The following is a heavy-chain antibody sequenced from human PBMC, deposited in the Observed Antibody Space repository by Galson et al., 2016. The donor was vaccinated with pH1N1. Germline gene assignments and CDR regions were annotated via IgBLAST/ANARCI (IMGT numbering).Heavy chain of an antibody. CDR3: AIPPCARSVVIDYYFDH. V-gene: IGHV3-23*01. J-gene: IGHJ4*02. Sequence: SLRLSCAASGLTFSRYGMSWVRQAPGKGLEWVSGFSGSGGSTYYADSVKGRFTISRDNSKNTLYLQMNSLRAEDTARYYCAIPPCARSVVIDYYFDHWGQGTLVTVSS. D-gene: IGHD2-21*01. CDR2: FSGSGGST. CDR1: GLTFSRYG.